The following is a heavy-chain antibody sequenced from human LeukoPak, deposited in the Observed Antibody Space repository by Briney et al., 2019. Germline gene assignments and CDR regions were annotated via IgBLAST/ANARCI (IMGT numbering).Heavy chain of an antibody. CDR3: ARRNYGDSDDAFDI. CDR1: GVSIRSTSYY. D-gene: IGHD4-17*01. CDR2: INHSGST. V-gene: IGHV4-39*07. J-gene: IGHJ3*02. Sequence: PSETLSLTCTVSGVSIRSTSYYWGWIRQTPGKGLEWIGEINHSGSTNYNPSLKSRVAFSVDTSKNQFSLKMDSLTAADTAVYYCARRNYGDSDDAFDIWGQGTMVTVSS.